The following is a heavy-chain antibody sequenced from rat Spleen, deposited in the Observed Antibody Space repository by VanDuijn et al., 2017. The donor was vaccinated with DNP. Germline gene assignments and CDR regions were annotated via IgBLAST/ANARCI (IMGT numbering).Heavy chain of an antibody. CDR3: SRGDYSH. J-gene: IGHJ2*01. Sequence: QVQLKESGPGLVQPSQTLSLTCTVSGFSLTSYHVHWVRQPPGKGLEWMGVVWSDGDTSYNSALRSRLSISRDTSKSQVFLKMNGLQTEDTATYYCSRGDYSHWGQGVMVTVSS. V-gene: IGHV2-32*01. CDR2: VWSDGDT. CDR1: GFSLTSYH. D-gene: IGHD1-7*01.